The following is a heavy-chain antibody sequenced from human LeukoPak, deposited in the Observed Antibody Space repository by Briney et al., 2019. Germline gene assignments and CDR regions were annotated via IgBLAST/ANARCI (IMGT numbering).Heavy chain of an antibody. D-gene: IGHD2-2*01. J-gene: IGHJ6*02. CDR2: INHSGST. CDR3: ARINALGYCSSTSCYGRRCYYGMDV. V-gene: IGHV4-34*01. Sequence: SETLSLTCAVYGGSFSGYYWSWIRQPPGKGLEWIGEINHSGSTNYNPSLKSRVTISVDTSKNQFSLKLSSVTAADTAVYYCARINALGYCSSTSCYGRRCYYGMDVWGQGTTVTVSS. CDR1: GGSFSGYY.